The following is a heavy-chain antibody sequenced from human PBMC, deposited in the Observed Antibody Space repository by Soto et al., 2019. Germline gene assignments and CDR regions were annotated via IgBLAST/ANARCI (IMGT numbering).Heavy chain of an antibody. V-gene: IGHV1-58*01. CDR1: GFTFTSSA. D-gene: IGHD6-6*01. CDR2: IVVGSGNT. J-gene: IGHJ4*02. CDR3: AALLSSSSSGGY. Sequence: SVKVSCKASGFTFTSSAVQWVRQARGQRLEWIGWIVVGSGNTNYAQKFQERVTITRDMSTSTAYMELSSLRSEDTAVYYCAALLSSSSSGGYWRQGTLVTVSS.